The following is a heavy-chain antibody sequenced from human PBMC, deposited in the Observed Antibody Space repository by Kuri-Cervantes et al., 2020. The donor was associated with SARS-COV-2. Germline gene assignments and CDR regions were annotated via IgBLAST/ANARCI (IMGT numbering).Heavy chain of an antibody. CDR2: INWNGGST. V-gene: IGHV3-20*04. D-gene: IGHD1-14*01. Sequence: GGSLRLSCAASEFTFRSYGMHWVRQTPGKGLEWVSGINWNGGSTGYADSVKGRFTISRDNAKNSLYLQMNSLRAEDTAVYYCARWYPGRYYAMDVWGQGTAVTVSS. J-gene: IGHJ6*02. CDR1: EFTFRSYG. CDR3: ARWYPGRYYAMDV.